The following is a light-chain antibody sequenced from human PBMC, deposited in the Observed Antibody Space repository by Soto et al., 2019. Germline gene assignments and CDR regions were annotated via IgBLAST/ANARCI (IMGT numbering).Light chain of an antibody. J-gene: IGLJ1*01. CDR3: SSYTSSSTLYV. CDR2: EAS. CDR1: SSDVGAYNY. Sequence: QSALTQPASVSGSPGQSITISCTGTSSDVGAYNYVSWYQQHPGKAPKLIIFEASLRPSAVSNRFSASKSGNTASLTISGLQPEDEADYYCSSYTSSSTLYVFGTGTKVTVL. V-gene: IGLV2-14*01.